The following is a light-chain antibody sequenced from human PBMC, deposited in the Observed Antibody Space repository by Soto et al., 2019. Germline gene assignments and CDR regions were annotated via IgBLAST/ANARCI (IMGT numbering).Light chain of an antibody. V-gene: IGKV3-20*01. CDR3: QWYGSSTT. CDR1: QSVSSSY. Sequence: EVVLTQSPGTLSLSPGERATLSCRASQSVSSSYLAWYQQKPGQAPRLLIYDASSRATGIPDRFSGSGSGTDFTLTISRLEPEDFEVYYCQWYGSSTTFGQGTRLEIK. J-gene: IGKJ5*01. CDR2: DAS.